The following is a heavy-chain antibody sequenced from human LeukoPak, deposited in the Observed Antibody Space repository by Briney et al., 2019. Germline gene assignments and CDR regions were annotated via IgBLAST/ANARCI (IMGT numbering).Heavy chain of an antibody. Sequence: GGSLRLSCAASGFTFSSYGMHWVRQAPGKGLEWVAVISYDGSNKCYADSVKGRFTISRDNSKNTLYLQMNSLRAEDTAVYYCARARNRFLEWLFDAFDIWGQGTMVTVSS. CDR1: GFTFSSYG. J-gene: IGHJ3*02. CDR2: ISYDGSNK. CDR3: ARARNRFLEWLFDAFDI. D-gene: IGHD3-3*01. V-gene: IGHV3-30*03.